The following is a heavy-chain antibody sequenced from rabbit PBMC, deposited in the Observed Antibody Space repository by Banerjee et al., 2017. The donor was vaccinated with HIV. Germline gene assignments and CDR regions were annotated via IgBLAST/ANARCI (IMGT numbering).Heavy chain of an antibody. V-gene: IGHV1S45*01. CDR1: GFSFSSSYW. Sequence: QEQLEESGGDLVKPEGSLTLTCTASGFSFSSSYWICWVRQAPGKGLELIACIYNGDGSTWYANWVNGRFPISKTSSTTVTVQMTSLTVADTATYFCARGYAGYASYGLTTGPYFALWGPGTLVTVS. J-gene: IGHJ4*01. CDR3: ARGYAGYASYGLTTGPYFAL. D-gene: IGHD6-1*01. CDR2: IYNGDGST.